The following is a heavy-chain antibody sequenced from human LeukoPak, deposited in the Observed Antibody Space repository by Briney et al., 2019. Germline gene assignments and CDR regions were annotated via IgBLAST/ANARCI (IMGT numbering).Heavy chain of an antibody. D-gene: IGHD1-26*01. CDR3: ARVGRYSRQPQDDAFDI. CDR1: GYTFTSYA. V-gene: IGHV7-4-1*02. J-gene: IGHJ3*02. Sequence: ASVKVSCKASGYTFTSYAMNWVRQAPGQGLEWMGWINTNTGNPTYAQGFTGRFVFSLDTSVSTAYLQISSLKAEDTAVYYCARVGRYSRQPQDDAFDIWGQGTMVTVSS. CDR2: INTNTGNP.